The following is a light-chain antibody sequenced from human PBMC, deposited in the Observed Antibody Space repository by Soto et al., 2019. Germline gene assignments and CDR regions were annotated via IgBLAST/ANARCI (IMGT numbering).Light chain of an antibody. Sequence: QSALTQPASVSGSPRQSITISCTGTSSDIGGYNYVSWYQQYPGKAPKLIIYDVSNRPSGVSNRFSGSKSGNTASLTISGLQAEDEADYYCSSYTGSSTVVFGGGTKLTVL. CDR3: SSYTGSSTVV. J-gene: IGLJ2*01. CDR2: DVS. CDR1: SSDIGGYNY. V-gene: IGLV2-14*01.